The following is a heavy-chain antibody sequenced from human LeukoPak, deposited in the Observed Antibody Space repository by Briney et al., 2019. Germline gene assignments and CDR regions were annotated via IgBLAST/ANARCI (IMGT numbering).Heavy chain of an antibody. CDR2: IKSKTDGETT. CDR3: ARELTENWFDP. CDR1: GFTFSIAW. V-gene: IGHV3-15*01. Sequence: GGSLRLSCAAPGFTFSIAWMSWVRQAPGKGLEWVGRIKSKTDGETTDYAAPVKGRFTISRDDSKNTLYLQMNSLKTEDTAVYYCARELTENWFDPWGQGTLVTVSS. J-gene: IGHJ5*02. D-gene: IGHD1-20*01.